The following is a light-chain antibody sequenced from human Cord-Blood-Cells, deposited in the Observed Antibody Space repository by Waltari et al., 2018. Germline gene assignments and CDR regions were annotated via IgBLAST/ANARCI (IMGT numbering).Light chain of an antibody. Sequence: SYELTQPPSVSVSPGQTARITCSGDALPKQYAYWYQQKPGQAPVLVIYKDSERTSGIPVRFSGSSSGTTVTLTISGVQAEDEADYYCQSADSSGTYVFGTGTKVTVL. J-gene: IGLJ1*01. CDR3: QSADSSGTYV. V-gene: IGLV3-25*03. CDR1: ALPKQY. CDR2: KDS.